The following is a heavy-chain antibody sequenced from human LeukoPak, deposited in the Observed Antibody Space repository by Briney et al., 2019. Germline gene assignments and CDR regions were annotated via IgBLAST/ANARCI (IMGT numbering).Heavy chain of an antibody. CDR3: ARDPGSSYSSSRYDYYYMDV. Sequence: ASVKVSCKASGYTFTDYYIHWVRQAPGQGLEWMGWIRSNSGGTHYSQRFQGRVTMTRDTSISTAYMELSRLRSDDTAVYYCARDPGSSYSSSRYDYYYMDVWGKGTTVTISS. D-gene: IGHD6-13*01. V-gene: IGHV1-2*02. CDR2: IRSNSGGT. CDR1: GYTFTDYY. J-gene: IGHJ6*03.